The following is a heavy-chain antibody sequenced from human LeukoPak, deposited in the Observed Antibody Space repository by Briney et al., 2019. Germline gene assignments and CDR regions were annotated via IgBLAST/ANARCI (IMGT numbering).Heavy chain of an antibody. Sequence: GASVKVSCKASGYTFTSYGISWVRQAPGQGLECMGWISAYNGNTNYAQKLQGRVTMTTDTSTSTAYMELRSLRSDDTAVYYCARLGYVVPAAMPYYYYYGMDVWGQGTTVTVSS. CDR1: GYTFTSYG. CDR3: ARLGYVVPAAMPYYYYYGMDV. V-gene: IGHV1-18*01. D-gene: IGHD2-2*01. J-gene: IGHJ6*02. CDR2: ISAYNGNT.